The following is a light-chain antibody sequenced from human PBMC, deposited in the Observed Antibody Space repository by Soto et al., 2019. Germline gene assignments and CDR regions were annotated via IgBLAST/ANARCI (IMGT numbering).Light chain of an antibody. Sequence: EIALTQSPVTLALSPGGRGTLSCRASQSVSSSYLAWYQQKPGQAHRLLIYGASSRATGIPDRFGGSGSGTDFTLTISRLQPEDFVVYDCQQYGSSPPFTVGQGTKVDIK. V-gene: IGKV3-20*01. J-gene: IGKJ1*01. CDR2: GAS. CDR1: QSVSSSY. CDR3: QQYGSSPPFT.